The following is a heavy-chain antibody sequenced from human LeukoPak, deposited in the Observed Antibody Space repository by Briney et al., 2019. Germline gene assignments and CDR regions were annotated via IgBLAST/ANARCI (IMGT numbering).Heavy chain of an antibody. Sequence: SETLSLTCTVSGGSISSYYWSWIRQPPGKGLDWIGYIYYSGSTNYNPSLKSRVTISVDTSKNQFSLKLSSVTAADTAVYYCARVKKLYYDSSGTFYYFYCMDVWGKGTTVTVSS. CDR1: GGSISSYY. D-gene: IGHD3-22*01. V-gene: IGHV4-59*01. CDR3: ARVKKLYYDSSGTFYYFYCMDV. J-gene: IGHJ6*03. CDR2: IYYSGST.